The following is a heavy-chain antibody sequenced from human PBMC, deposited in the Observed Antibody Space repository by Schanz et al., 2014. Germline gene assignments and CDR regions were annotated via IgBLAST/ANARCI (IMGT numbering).Heavy chain of an antibody. CDR3: AREGERKGMLPYYFDY. V-gene: IGHV3-23*04. CDR1: GFTFSAHA. J-gene: IGHJ4*02. CDR2: ISGSGRDT. D-gene: IGHD3-10*01. Sequence: EVQLVESGGDLVQPGGSLRLSCAASGFTFSAHAMSWVRQAPGKGPEWFSAISGSGRDTYYAASVKGRFTISRDNAKNSLYLQMNSLRDEDTAVYYCAREGERKGMLPYYFDYWGQGALVTVSS.